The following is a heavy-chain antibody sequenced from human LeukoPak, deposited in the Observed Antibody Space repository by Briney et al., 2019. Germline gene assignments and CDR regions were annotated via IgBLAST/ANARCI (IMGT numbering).Heavy chain of an antibody. J-gene: IGHJ6*03. CDR1: GGSISSYY. V-gene: IGHV4-59*01. D-gene: IGHD6-13*01. CDR2: IYYSGST. CDR3: ARGRVSSSTWYSTYYYYFYMDV. Sequence: SETLSLTCTVSGGSISSYYWSWIRQPPGKGLEWIGYIYYSGSTNYNPSLKSRVTISVDTSKNQFSLKLSSVTAADTAVYFCARGRVSSSTWYSTYYYYFYMDVWGKGTTVTVSS.